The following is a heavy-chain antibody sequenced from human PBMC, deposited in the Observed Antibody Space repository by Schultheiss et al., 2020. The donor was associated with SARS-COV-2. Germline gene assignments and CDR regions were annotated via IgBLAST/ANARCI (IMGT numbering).Heavy chain of an antibody. D-gene: IGHD3-3*01. CDR1: GFTFSSYA. CDR2: ISSNGGST. V-gene: IGHV3-64*01. Sequence: GGSLRLSCAASGFTFSSYAMHWVRQAPGKGLEYVSAISSNGGSTYYANSVKGRFTISRDNSKNSLYLQMNSLRAEDTAVYYCAKDSDFWSGHDAFDIWGQGTMVTVSS. CDR3: AKDSDFWSGHDAFDI. J-gene: IGHJ3*02.